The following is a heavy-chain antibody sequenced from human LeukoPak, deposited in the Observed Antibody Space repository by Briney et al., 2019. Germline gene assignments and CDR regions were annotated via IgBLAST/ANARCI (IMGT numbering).Heavy chain of an antibody. J-gene: IGHJ3*02. CDR1: GGSISPYY. Sequence: SETLSLTCTVSGGSISPYYWSWLRQSPGKGLEWIGYISYSGSTKNNPSLKSRVTISVDTSKNQFSLKLTSVTAADTAVHYCAKEGAESFPDAFDIWGPGTLITVSS. CDR2: ISYSGST. D-gene: IGHD3-10*01. CDR3: AKEGAESFPDAFDI. V-gene: IGHV4-59*01.